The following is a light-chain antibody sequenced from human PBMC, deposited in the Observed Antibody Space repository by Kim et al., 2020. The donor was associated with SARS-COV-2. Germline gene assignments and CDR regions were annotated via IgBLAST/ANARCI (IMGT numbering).Light chain of an antibody. CDR3: ATWDDSLEGRV. J-gene: IGLJ2*01. Sequence: GQRVTISCSGGPSNIGPTTVNWYHQLPGTAPRLLIYYNDRRPSGVPDRFSGSRSGTSASLAISGLQSEDEGDYYCATWDDSLEGRVFGGGTQLTVL. CDR1: PSNIGPTT. CDR2: YND. V-gene: IGLV1-44*01.